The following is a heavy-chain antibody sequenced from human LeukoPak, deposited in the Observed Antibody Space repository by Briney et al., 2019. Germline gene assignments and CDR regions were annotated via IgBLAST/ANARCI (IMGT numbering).Heavy chain of an antibody. CDR3: ASYDILTGYADY. J-gene: IGHJ4*02. CDR2: ISSSSSYI. Sequence: GGSLRLSCAASGFTFSSYSMNWVRQAPGKGLEWVSSISSSSSYIYYADSVKGRFTISRDNAKNSLYLQMNSLGAEDTAVYYCASYDILTGYADYWGQGTLVTVSS. CDR1: GFTFSSYS. D-gene: IGHD3-9*01. V-gene: IGHV3-21*01.